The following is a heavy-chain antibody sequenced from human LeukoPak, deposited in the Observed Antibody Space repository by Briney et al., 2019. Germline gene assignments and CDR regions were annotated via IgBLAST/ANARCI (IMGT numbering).Heavy chain of an antibody. D-gene: IGHD6-19*01. CDR3: ARTTGFAVAGGYYFDY. CDR2: VYASGGT. Sequence: SETLSLTCSVSGDSMSRYYWSLIRQSAGKGLEWIGRVYASGGTRYNPSLKSRVTMSVDTSKNQFSLKLTSVTAADTAVYYCARTTGFAVAGGYYFDYWGQGILVTVSS. CDR1: GDSMSRYY. V-gene: IGHV4-4*07. J-gene: IGHJ4*02.